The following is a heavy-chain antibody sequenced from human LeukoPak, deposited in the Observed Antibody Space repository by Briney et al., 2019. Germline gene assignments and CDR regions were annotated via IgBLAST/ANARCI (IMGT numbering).Heavy chain of an antibody. J-gene: IGHJ4*02. D-gene: IGHD1-14*01. Sequence: GGSLRLSCAASGFSFSGCWMHWVRQVPGKGLVWVSRINTDGTDTTYADSVKGRFTISRDNAKNTLYLQMNSLTVEDTAVYYCAKDLHYNAADHWGQGTLVTVSS. CDR2: INTDGTDT. V-gene: IGHV3-74*01. CDR3: AKDLHYNAADH. CDR1: GFSFSGCW.